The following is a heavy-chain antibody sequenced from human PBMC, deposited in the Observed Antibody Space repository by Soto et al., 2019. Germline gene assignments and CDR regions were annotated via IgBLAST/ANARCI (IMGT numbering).Heavy chain of an antibody. CDR3: ATSGKSGFSSSWVFDY. CDR2: IYYSGST. CDR1: GGSISSGGFY. V-gene: IGHV4-31*03. Sequence: QVQLQESGPGLVKPSQTLSLTCTVSGGSISSGGFYWTWIRHHPGKGLECIGYIYYSGSTYYNPSLKSGVTLSIDTSKKQLSLKLSSVTAADTAVYYCATSGKSGFSSSWVFDYWGQGTLVTASS. J-gene: IGHJ4*02. D-gene: IGHD6-13*01.